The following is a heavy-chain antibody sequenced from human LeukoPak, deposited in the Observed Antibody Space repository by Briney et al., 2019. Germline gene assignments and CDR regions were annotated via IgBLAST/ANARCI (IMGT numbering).Heavy chain of an antibody. CDR2: ITPNNGGT. D-gene: IGHD1-26*01. J-gene: IGHJ4*02. Sequence: ASVKVSCKASGYTFTDYYTHWVRQAPGQGFEWMGRITPNNGGTNYAQKFQGRVTMTRDTSISTAYMELSRLRSDDTAVYYCAREIGGATSFDYWGKGALVTVSS. CDR3: AREIGGATSFDY. V-gene: IGHV1-2*06. CDR1: GYTFTDYY.